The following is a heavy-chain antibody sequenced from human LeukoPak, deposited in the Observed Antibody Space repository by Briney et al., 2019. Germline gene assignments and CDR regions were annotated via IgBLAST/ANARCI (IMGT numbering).Heavy chain of an antibody. J-gene: IGHJ4*02. Sequence: AGGSLRLSCAASGFTFSSDSMNWVRQAPGKGLEWVSSISSSSSYIYYADSVKGRFTISRDNAKNSLYLQMNSLRAEDTAVYYCARDPEYYDSSGYGDYWGQGTLVTVSS. CDR1: GFTFSSDS. CDR2: ISSSSSYI. V-gene: IGHV3-21*01. CDR3: ARDPEYYDSSGYGDY. D-gene: IGHD3-22*01.